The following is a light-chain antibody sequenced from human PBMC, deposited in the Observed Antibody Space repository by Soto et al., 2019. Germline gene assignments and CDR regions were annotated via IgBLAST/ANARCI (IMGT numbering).Light chain of an antibody. V-gene: IGKV2-29*03. CDR3: MQSKDLPLT. Sequence: DIVMTQTPLSLSVTPGQPASISCKSSRSLLHTDGKTYLSWYLQKPDQPPQLLIYEVSSRFAAVPHRPAGGRSATEFTLKISRVEAEDVRIYYCMQSKDLPLTFGGGAKVDI. CDR2: EVS. J-gene: IGKJ4*01. CDR1: RSLLHTDGKTY.